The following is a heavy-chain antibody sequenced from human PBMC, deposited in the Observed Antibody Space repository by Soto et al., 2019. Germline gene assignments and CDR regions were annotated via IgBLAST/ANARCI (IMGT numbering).Heavy chain of an antibody. V-gene: IGHV4-59*08. D-gene: IGHD6-13*01. Sequence: SETLSLTCTVSGGSISSYYWSWIRQPPGKGLEWIGYIYYSGSTNYNPSLKSRFTISVDTSKNQFSLKLSSVTAADTAVYYCARLEDSSSWPNIVYWGQGTSVTVSS. CDR2: IYYSGST. CDR1: GGSISSYY. J-gene: IGHJ4*02. CDR3: ARLEDSSSWPNIVY.